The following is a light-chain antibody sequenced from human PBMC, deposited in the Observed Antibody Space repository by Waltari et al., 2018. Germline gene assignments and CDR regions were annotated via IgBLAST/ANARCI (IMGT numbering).Light chain of an antibody. J-gene: IGLJ2*01. Sequence: QSALTQPRSVSGSPGQSVTISCTGTSSDVGGYDYVSWYQHHPGKAPKLIICDVTKRPSGVPYRFSGSKSGNTASLTISGLQAEDEADYYCCSYAGRYTHVVFGGGTKLTVL. CDR1: SSDVGGYDY. CDR2: DVT. CDR3: CSYAGRYTHVV. V-gene: IGLV2-11*01.